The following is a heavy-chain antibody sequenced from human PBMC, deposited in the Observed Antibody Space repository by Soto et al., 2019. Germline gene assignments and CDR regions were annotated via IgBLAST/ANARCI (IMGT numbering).Heavy chain of an antibody. Sequence: GASVKVSCKASGYTFTSYAMHWVRQAPGQRLEWMGWINAGNGNTKYSQKFQGRVTITRDTSASTAYMELSSLRSEDTAVYYCARGYCTNGVCYFPYFDYWGQGTLVTVSS. D-gene: IGHD2-8*01. V-gene: IGHV1-3*01. CDR1: GYTFTSYA. CDR2: INAGNGNT. J-gene: IGHJ4*02. CDR3: ARGYCTNGVCYFPYFDY.